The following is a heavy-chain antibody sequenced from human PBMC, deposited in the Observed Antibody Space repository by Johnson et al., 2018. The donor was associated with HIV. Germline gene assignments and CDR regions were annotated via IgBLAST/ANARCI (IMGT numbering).Heavy chain of an antibody. CDR2: IYSGGNT. Sequence: QVQLVESGGGVVQPGRSLRLSCAASGFTFSSYAMHWVRQAPGKGLEWVSVIYSGGNTYYADPVKGRFTISRGNSKNTLYLQMNSLRAEDTAVYYCARGGNEIDAFDIWGQGTMVTVSS. V-gene: IGHV3-30*04. J-gene: IGHJ3*02. CDR1: GFTFSSYA. CDR3: ARGGNEIDAFDI. D-gene: IGHD1-1*01.